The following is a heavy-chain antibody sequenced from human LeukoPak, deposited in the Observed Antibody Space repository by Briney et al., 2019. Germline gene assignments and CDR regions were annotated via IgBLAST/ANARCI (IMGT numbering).Heavy chain of an antibody. V-gene: IGHV4-39*01. Sequence: PSETLSLTCTVSGGSISSSSYYWGWIRQPPGKGLEWIGSIYYSGSTYYNPSRKSRVTISVDTSKNQFSLKLRSVTAADTAVYYCARHLFRFPRSVAGEFDYWGQGTLATVSS. D-gene: IGHD6-19*01. CDR1: GGSISSSSYY. CDR2: IYYSGST. J-gene: IGHJ4*02. CDR3: ARHLFRFPRSVAGEFDY.